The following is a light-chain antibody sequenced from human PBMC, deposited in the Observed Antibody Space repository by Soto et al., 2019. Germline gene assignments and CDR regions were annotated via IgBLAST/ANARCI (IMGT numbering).Light chain of an antibody. J-gene: IGLJ1*01. Sequence: QSALTQPASVSGSPGQSITISCTGTSSDVGGYNYVSWYQQHPGKAPKLMIYDVSNRPSGVSNRFSGSKSGITASLTISGLQAADEAEYSCSSYTSSTTSSFGTGTKLTV. CDR2: DVS. V-gene: IGLV2-14*03. CDR3: SSYTSSTTSS. CDR1: SSDVGGYNY.